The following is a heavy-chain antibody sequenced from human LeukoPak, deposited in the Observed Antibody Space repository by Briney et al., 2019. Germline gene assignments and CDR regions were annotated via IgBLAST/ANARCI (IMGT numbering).Heavy chain of an antibody. Sequence: GGSLRLSCAASGFTFSSFGMHWARQAPGKGLEWVAVKWYDGNNKYYADSVKGRFTISRDNSKNTLYLQMNSLRAEDTAVYYCARAFTSTGYYSVEYWGQGTLVTVSS. CDR3: ARAFTSTGYYSVEY. J-gene: IGHJ4*02. CDR2: KWYDGNNK. V-gene: IGHV3-33*01. D-gene: IGHD3-22*01. CDR1: GFTFSSFG.